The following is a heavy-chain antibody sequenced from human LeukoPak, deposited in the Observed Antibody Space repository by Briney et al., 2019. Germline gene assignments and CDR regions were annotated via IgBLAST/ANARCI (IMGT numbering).Heavy chain of an antibody. Sequence: SETLSLTCGVSGGSVINTNWWTWVRQPPGKGLEWIGEFHLDARNNYNPSLESRLTMSVDVSENQVSLKLTSVTAADTAVYYCAREGGFYRPLDYSGQGTLVTVSS. D-gene: IGHD3-3*01. CDR3: AREGGFYRPLDY. CDR2: FHLDARN. CDR1: GGSVINTNW. J-gene: IGHJ4*02. V-gene: IGHV4-4*02.